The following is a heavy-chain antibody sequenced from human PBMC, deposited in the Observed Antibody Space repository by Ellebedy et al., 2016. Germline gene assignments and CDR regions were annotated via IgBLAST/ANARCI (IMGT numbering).Heavy chain of an antibody. J-gene: IGHJ4*02. CDR2: IYSGTTT. V-gene: IGHV3-66*01. Sequence: GGSLRLSCVASDFTVSNNYMSWIRQTPGKGLEWASMIYSGTTTAYADSVKGRFVISRDNSKNTLFLQMNSLRVDDSGVYYCANSRGPYHPYRYWGPGTHVTVAS. CDR3: ANSRGPYHPYRY. CDR1: DFTVSNNY. D-gene: IGHD3-16*02.